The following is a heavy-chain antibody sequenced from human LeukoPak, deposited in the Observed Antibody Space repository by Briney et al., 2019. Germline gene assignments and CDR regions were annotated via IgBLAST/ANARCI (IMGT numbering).Heavy chain of an antibody. CDR2: INPNSGGT. CDR3: AREAIVGATGDC. CDR1: GYTFTGYY. J-gene: IGHJ4*02. V-gene: IGHV1-2*02. Sequence: ASVKVSCKASGYTFTGYYMHWVRQAPGQGLEWMGWINPNSGGTNYAQKFQGRVTMTRDTSISTVYMELSRLRSDDTAVYYCAREAIVGATGDCWGQGTLVTVSS. D-gene: IGHD1-26*01.